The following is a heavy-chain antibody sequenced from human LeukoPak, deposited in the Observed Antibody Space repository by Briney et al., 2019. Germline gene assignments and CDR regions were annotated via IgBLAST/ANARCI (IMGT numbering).Heavy chain of an antibody. CDR3: ARLKDDVTKFDY. Sequence: AGSLTLSCAGSGFSFSRYWMAWVRQAPGKGLEWVASINQDVSRIHYVDSVKGRFTISRDNAKNSLFLQMNSLRVEDTAVYYCARLKDDVTKFDYWGQGTLVTVSS. D-gene: IGHD2-8*01. CDR1: GFSFSRYW. J-gene: IGHJ4*02. CDR2: INQDVSRI. V-gene: IGHV3-7*01.